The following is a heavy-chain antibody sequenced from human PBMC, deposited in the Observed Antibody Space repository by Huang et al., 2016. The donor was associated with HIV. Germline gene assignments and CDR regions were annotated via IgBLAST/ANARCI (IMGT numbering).Heavy chain of an antibody. V-gene: IGHV3-74*01. CDR3: ARDPRIQSWLNFFDY. CDR1: GFSISSYW. Sequence: EVQLVESGGGLVQPGGSLRLSCAASGFSISSYWMHWVRQPPGKGLVCAYRINRDGKSTSYADSVNGRFTISRDNAKNTLYLQMNSLRAEDTAVYYCARDPRIQSWLNFFDYWGQGTLVSVSS. CDR2: INRDGKST. D-gene: IGHD3-22*01. J-gene: IGHJ4*02.